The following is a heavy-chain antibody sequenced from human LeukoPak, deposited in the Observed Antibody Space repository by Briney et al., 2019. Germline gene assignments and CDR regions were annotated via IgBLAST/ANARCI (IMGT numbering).Heavy chain of an antibody. D-gene: IGHD1-1*01. CDR3: ARTYRNWNDLTRHYYMDV. V-gene: IGHV4-34*01. J-gene: IGHJ6*03. Sequence: PSETLSLTCAVYGGSFSGYYWSWIRQPPGKGLEWIGEINHSGSTNYNPSLKSRVTISVDTSKNQFSLKLSSVTAADTAVYYCARTYRNWNDLTRHYYMDVWGKGTTVTVSS. CDR2: INHSGST. CDR1: GGSFSGYY.